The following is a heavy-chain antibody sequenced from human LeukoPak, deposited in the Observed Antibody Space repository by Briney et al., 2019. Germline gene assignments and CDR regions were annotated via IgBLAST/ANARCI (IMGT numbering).Heavy chain of an antibody. Sequence: SGPKLANPTHTLTLTCTFSGFSLSTTGVGVGWIRQPPAKALEWLALIYWHDDKRISPSLKSRLTITKDTSKNQVVLTMTNMDPVDTATYCCAHRPQPPRGSGSYYSGFDPWGQGTLVTVSS. J-gene: IGHJ5*02. D-gene: IGHD3-10*01. CDR2: IYWHDDK. CDR1: GFSLSTTGVG. V-gene: IGHV2-5*01. CDR3: AHRPQPPRGSGSYYSGFDP.